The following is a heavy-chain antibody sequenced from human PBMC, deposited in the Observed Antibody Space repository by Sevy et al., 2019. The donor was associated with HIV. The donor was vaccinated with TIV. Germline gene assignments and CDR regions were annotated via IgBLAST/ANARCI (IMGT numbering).Heavy chain of an antibody. Sequence: ASVKVSCKASGGTFSSYAISWVRQAPGQGLEWMGGIIPIFGTANYAQKFQGRVTITADESTSTAYMELSSLRSEDTAVYYCARVDTVMAGEPYYYGMDVWGQGTTVTVSS. V-gene: IGHV1-69*13. J-gene: IGHJ6*02. CDR1: GGTFSSYA. CDR3: ARVDTVMAGEPYYYGMDV. D-gene: IGHD5-18*01. CDR2: IIPIFGTA.